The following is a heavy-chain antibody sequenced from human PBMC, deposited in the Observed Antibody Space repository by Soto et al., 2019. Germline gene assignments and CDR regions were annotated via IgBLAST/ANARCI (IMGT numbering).Heavy chain of an antibody. J-gene: IGHJ4*02. V-gene: IGHV4-59*01. CDR3: ARTARVPDF. Sequence: SETLSLTCTVSGGPISSYFWSWIRQPPGKGLEWIGYIYHTGVTNSNPSLRGRLSISIDTAKNQFSLKLSSVTSADTAIYYCARTARVPDFWGPGILVTVSS. CDR1: GGPISSYF. D-gene: IGHD2-2*01. CDR2: IYHTGVT.